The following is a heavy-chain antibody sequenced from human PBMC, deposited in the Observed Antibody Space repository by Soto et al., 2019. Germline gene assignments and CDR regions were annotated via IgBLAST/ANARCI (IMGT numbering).Heavy chain of an antibody. J-gene: IGHJ6*02. CDR2: IIPIFGTA. CDR3: ARLEYSRGWMYGLAV. CDR1: GGTFSSYA. Sequence: QVQLVQSGAEVKKPGSSVKVSCKASGGTFSSYAISWVRQAPGQALEWMGGIIPIFGTANYAQKFQGRVTITADESTRAASMELSSLRSEDTAVYYCARLEYSRGWMYGLAVWGQGTPVTVSS. V-gene: IGHV1-69*12. D-gene: IGHD6-19*01.